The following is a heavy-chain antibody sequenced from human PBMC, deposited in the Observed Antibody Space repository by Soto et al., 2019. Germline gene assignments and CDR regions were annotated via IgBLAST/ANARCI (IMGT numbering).Heavy chain of an antibody. D-gene: IGHD6-13*01. CDR1: GYSFTSYW. CDR2: IDPSDSYT. CDR3: ARLLVSSSWPFDP. V-gene: IGHV5-10-1*01. J-gene: IGHJ5*02. Sequence: GESLKISCKSSGYSFTSYWISWVRQMHGKGLEWMGRIDPSDSYTNYSPSFQGHVTISADKSISTAYLQWSSLKASDTAMYYCARLLVSSSWPFDPWGQGTLVTVSS.